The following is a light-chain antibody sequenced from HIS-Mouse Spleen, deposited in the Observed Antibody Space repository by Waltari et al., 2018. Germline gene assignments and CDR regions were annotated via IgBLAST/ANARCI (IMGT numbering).Light chain of an antibody. J-gene: IGKJ1*01. CDR1: QSISSW. CDR3: QQYNSYWT. Sequence: DIQMTQSPSTLSASVGDRVTITCLASQSISSWLAWFQQKPGKAPKLLIYKASSLESGVPARFSGSGSGTEFTLTISSLQPDDVATYYCQQYNSYWTFGQGTKVEIK. V-gene: IGKV1-5*03. CDR2: KAS.